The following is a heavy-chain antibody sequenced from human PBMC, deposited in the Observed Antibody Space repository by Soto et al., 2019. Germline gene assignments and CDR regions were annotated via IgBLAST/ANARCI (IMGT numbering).Heavy chain of an antibody. CDR2: IIPILGIA. D-gene: IGHD6-19*01. Sequence: GASVKVSCKASGGTFSSYTISWVRQAPRQGLEWMGRIIPILGIANYAQKFQGRVTITADKSTSTAYMELSSLRSEDTAVYYCARDSSGWSDRRNFDYWGQGTLVTVSS. CDR3: ARDSSGWSDRRNFDY. V-gene: IGHV1-69*04. J-gene: IGHJ4*02. CDR1: GGTFSSYT.